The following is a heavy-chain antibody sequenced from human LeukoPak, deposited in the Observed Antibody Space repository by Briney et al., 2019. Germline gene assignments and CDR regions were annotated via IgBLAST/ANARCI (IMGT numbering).Heavy chain of an antibody. Sequence: GESLKISCKGSGYSFTSYWIGWVRQMPGKGLEWMGIIYPGDSDTRYSPSFQGQVTISADKSISTAYLQWSSLKASDTAMYYCARRGRITIFGVVDNWFDPWGQGTLVTVSS. D-gene: IGHD3-3*01. V-gene: IGHV5-51*01. J-gene: IGHJ5*02. CDR3: ARRGRITIFGVVDNWFDP. CDR2: IYPGDSDT. CDR1: GYSFTSYW.